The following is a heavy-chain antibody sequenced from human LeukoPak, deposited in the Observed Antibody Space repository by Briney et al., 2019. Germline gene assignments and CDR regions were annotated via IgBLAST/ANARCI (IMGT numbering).Heavy chain of an antibody. J-gene: IGHJ4*02. CDR2: INGDGSST. Sequence: SGGSLRLSCAASGFTFSSSWMQWVRQPPGKGLVWVSRINGDGSSTSYADSVKGRFTISRDNARNTLYLQMNSLRPEDTAVYYCARGTTGGYSPSHWGQGTLVTVSS. CDR3: ARGTTGGYSPSH. D-gene: IGHD5-12*01. V-gene: IGHV3-74*01. CDR1: GFTFSSSW.